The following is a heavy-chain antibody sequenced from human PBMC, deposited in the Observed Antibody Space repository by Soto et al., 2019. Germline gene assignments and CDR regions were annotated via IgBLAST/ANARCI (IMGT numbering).Heavy chain of an antibody. V-gene: IGHV3-23*01. CDR3: AKPLLPRRRISGWAGDYYYGMDV. CDR2: ISGSGGST. D-gene: IGHD6-19*01. CDR1: GFTFSSYA. Sequence: GGSLRLSCAASGFTFSSYAMSWVRQAPGKGLEWVSAISGSGGSTYYADSVKGRFTISRDNSKNTLYLQMNSLRAEDRAVYYCAKPLLPRRRISGWAGDYYYGMDVWGPVTTVTVSS. J-gene: IGHJ6*02.